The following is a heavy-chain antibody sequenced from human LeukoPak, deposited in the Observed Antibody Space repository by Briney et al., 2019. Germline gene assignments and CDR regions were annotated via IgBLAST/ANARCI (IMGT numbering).Heavy chain of an antibody. CDR1: GGSFSGYY. J-gene: IGHJ6*03. D-gene: IGHD3-16*01. V-gene: IGHV4-34*01. CDR2: IYYSGST. CDR3: ARVGYYSYYYYMDV. Sequence: PSETLSLTCAVYGGSFSGYYWGWIRQPPGKGLEWIGSIYYSGSTYYNPSLKSRVTISVDTSKNQFSLKLSSVTAADTAVYYCARVGYYSYYYYMDVWGKGTTVTVSS.